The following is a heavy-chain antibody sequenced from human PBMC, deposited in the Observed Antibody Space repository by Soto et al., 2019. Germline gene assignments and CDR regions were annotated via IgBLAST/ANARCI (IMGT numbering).Heavy chain of an antibody. CDR1: VLLVSTDH. D-gene: IGHD3-16*01. V-gene: IGHV3-21*01. Sequence: PAGCLRTSFATAVLLVSTDHMNGFRPDPRKGLERVSSINGRRNYKYYANSVRGRFTISRDTAKNSLFLQMSSLTAEDTAVYYGAREDGRAGESSSFDDWGHGTLVTVSS. CDR3: AREDGRAGESSSFDD. CDR2: INGRRNYK. J-gene: IGHJ4*01.